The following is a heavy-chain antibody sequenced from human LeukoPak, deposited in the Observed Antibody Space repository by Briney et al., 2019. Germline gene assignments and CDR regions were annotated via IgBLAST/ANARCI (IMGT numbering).Heavy chain of an antibody. CDR3: ARECRYSYGYCYFDY. CDR1: GFTFSDYY. CDR2: ISSSSSYI. J-gene: IGHJ4*02. V-gene: IGHV3-11*06. Sequence: GGSLRLSCAASGFTFSDYYMSWIRQAPGKGLEWVSSISSSSSYIYYADSVKGRFTISRDNAKNSLYLQMNSLRAEDTAVYYCARECRYSYGYCYFDYWGQGTLVAVSS. D-gene: IGHD5-18*01.